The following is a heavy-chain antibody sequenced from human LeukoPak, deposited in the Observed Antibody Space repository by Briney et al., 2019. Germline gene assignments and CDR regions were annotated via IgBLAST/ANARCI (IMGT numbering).Heavy chain of an antibody. J-gene: IGHJ3*01. D-gene: IGHD3-10*01. CDR2: ISFSSGTI. CDR3: ARDTHYYGSGSPAFDF. Sequence: PGGSLRLSCAASGFTFSIYEMNWVRQAPGKGLEWVSYISFSSGTIHYADSVKGRFTISRDNAKNSLYLQMNSLKAEDTALYYCARDTHYYGSGSPAFDFWGRGTMVTVSS. V-gene: IGHV3-48*01. CDR1: GFTFSIYE.